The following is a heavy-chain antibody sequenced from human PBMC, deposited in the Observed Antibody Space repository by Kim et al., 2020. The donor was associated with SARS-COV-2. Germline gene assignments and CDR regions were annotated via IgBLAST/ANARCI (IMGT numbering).Heavy chain of an antibody. Sequence: GGYLRLSCAASGFIVSSNYMTWVRQAPGKGLEWFSVIYTGGSTYYADSVRGRFTVSRDNSKNTLYLQMTSLGDEDTAVYYCASSRAGYNWLDPWGQGTLVTVSS. J-gene: IGHJ5*02. D-gene: IGHD6-19*01. CDR2: IYTGGST. V-gene: IGHV3-53*01. CDR3: ASSRAGYNWLDP. CDR1: GFIVSSNY.